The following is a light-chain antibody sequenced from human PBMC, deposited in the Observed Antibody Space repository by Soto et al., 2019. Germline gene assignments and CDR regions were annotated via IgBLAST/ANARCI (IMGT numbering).Light chain of an antibody. CDR2: GAS. Sequence: EIVMTQSPDTLSVSPGERATLSCRASQSVSSYLAWYQQKPGQAPRLLIYGASTRATGIPARFSGSGSGTEFTLTISSLQSEDFAVYYCQKYNNWLITCGQGTRLEIK. J-gene: IGKJ5*01. CDR3: QKYNNWLIT. CDR1: QSVSSY. V-gene: IGKV3-15*01.